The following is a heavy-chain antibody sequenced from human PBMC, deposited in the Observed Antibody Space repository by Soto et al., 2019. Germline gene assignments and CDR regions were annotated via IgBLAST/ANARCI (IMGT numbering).Heavy chain of an antibody. D-gene: IGHD1-20*01. J-gene: IGHJ4*02. CDR2: INAGNGNT. CDR3: ASSRRGESITGSIAY. Sequence: ASVKVSCKASGYTFTSYAMHWVRQAPGQRLEWVGWINAGNGNTKYSQKFQGRVTITRDTSASTAYMELSSLRSEDTAVYYCASSRRGESITGSIAYWGQGTLVTVSS. CDR1: GYTFTSYA. V-gene: IGHV1-3*01.